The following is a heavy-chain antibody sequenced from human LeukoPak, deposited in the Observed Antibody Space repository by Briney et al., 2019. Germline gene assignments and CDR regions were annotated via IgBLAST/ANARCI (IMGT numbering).Heavy chain of an antibody. V-gene: IGHV3-21*01. D-gene: IGHD5-24*01. CDR2: ISSSSSYI. CDR3: ARAAGEMATIRY. J-gene: IGHJ4*02. Sequence: GGSLRLSCVASGFTFSSYNMNWVRQAPGKGLEWVSSISSSSSYIYYADSVKGRFTISRDNAKNSLYLQMNSLRAEDTAVYYCARAAGEMATIRYWGQGTLVTVSS. CDR1: GFTFSSYN.